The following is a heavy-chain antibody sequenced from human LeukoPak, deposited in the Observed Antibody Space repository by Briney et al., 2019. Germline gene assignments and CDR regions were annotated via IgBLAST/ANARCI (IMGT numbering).Heavy chain of an antibody. CDR3: ARDRAFYCSSTSCYTTHDAFDI. D-gene: IGHD2-2*02. Sequence: RPGGSLRLSCAASGFTFDDYGMSWVRQAPGKGLEWVSGINWNGGSTGYADSVKGRFTISRDNAKNSLYLQMNSLRAEDTALYYCARDRAFYCSSTSCYTTHDAFDIWGQGTMVTVSP. V-gene: IGHV3-20*04. CDR2: INWNGGST. J-gene: IGHJ3*02. CDR1: GFTFDDYG.